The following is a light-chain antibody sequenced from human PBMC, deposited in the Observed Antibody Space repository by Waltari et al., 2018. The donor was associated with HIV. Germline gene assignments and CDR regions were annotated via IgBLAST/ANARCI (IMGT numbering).Light chain of an antibody. Sequence: QSVLTQPPSVSAAPGQRVTISCSTSTSNIGDAFVSWYQLLPGAAPKLVIYDNHNRPSGIPYRFSGSKSGTSATLAITGLQTGDECVYFCGTWSRSLRGAVFGAGTKLTVL. J-gene: IGLJ2*01. CDR2: DNH. CDR1: TSNIGDAF. V-gene: IGLV1-51*01. CDR3: GTWSRSLRGAV.